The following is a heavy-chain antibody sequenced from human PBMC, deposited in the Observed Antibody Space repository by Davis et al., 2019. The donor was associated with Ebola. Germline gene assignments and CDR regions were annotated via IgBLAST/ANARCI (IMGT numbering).Heavy chain of an antibody. CDR1: GFTFSGSA. Sequence: GESLKISCAASGFTFSGSAMHWVRQASGKGLEWVGRIRSKANSYATAYAASVKGRFTISRDDSKNTAYLQMNSLRAEDTAVYYCARVRGWYVPFDYWGQGTLVTVSS. CDR2: IRSKANSYAT. J-gene: IGHJ4*02. CDR3: ARVRGWYVPFDY. V-gene: IGHV3-73*01. D-gene: IGHD6-19*01.